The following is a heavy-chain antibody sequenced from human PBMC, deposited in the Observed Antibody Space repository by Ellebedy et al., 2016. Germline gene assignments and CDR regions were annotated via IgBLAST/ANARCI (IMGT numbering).Heavy chain of an antibody. D-gene: IGHD3-16*02. Sequence: SETLSLXCTVSGGSINNYYWSWIRQPAGKGLEWIGRIYAPGSTNYNPSLKSRVSMSLDTSKNQFSLNLRSVTAADTAVYYCAKENNIVVSARFDPWGQGILVTVSS. J-gene: IGHJ5*02. CDR3: AKENNIVVSARFDP. V-gene: IGHV4-4*07. CDR2: IYAPGST. CDR1: GGSINNYY.